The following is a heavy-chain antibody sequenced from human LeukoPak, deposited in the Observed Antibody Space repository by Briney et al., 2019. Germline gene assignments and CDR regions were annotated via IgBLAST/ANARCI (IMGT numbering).Heavy chain of an antibody. CDR2: ISYDGANK. J-gene: IGHJ6*02. V-gene: IGHV3-30*18. D-gene: IGHD6-13*01. CDR1: GFPFSSYG. Sequence: GRSLRLSCASSGFPFSSYGMHWVRQAPGKGLEWVSFISYDGANKYYADSVKGRFTISRDNSKNTLYLQMNSLRGDDTGMYFCAKDSSSSNYYYGLDVWGQGTTVTVS. CDR3: AKDSSSSNYYYGLDV.